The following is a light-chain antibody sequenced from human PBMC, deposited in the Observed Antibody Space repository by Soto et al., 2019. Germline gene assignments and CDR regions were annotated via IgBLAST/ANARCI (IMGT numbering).Light chain of an antibody. CDR1: QSVNSN. CDR2: GAS. CDR3: QQYNNWPRT. V-gene: IGKV3D-15*01. J-gene: IGKJ1*01. Sequence: EVVMTQSPATLSVSPGERATLSCRASQSVNSNSAWYQQNLGQAPRLLIYGASTRATGIPARFSGSGSGTEFTLTISSLQSEDFAVYYCQQYNNWPRTFGQGTKVEIK.